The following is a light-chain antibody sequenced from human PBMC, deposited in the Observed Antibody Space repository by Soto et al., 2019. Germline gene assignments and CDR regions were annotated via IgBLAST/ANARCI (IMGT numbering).Light chain of an antibody. CDR2: DAS. V-gene: IGKV1-33*01. CDR3: QQYDNRPPYT. Sequence: DIQMTQSPSSLSASVGDRVTITCQASQDISNYLNWYQQKPGKAPKLLIYDASNLETGVPSRFSGSGSGTVFTFTIISMQPEDIATYYWQQYDNRPPYTFGQGTKLEIK. CDR1: QDISNY. J-gene: IGKJ2*01.